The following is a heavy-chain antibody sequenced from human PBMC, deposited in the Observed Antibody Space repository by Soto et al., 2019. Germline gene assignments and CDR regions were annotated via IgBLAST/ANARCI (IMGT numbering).Heavy chain of an antibody. V-gene: IGHV1-2*04. Sequence: ASVKVSCKASGYTFTGYYMHWVRQAPGQGLEWMGWINPNSGGTNYAQKFQGWVTMTRDTSISTAYMELSRLRSDDTAVYYCARDGDYGDYVGYYYGMDVWGQGTTVTVSS. D-gene: IGHD4-17*01. CDR2: INPNSGGT. CDR3: ARDGDYGDYVGYYYGMDV. CDR1: GYTFTGYY. J-gene: IGHJ6*02.